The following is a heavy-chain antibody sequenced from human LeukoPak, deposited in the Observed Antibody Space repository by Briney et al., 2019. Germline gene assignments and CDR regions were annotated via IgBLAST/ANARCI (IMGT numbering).Heavy chain of an antibody. CDR2: IYYSGST. Sequence: PSETLSLTCTVSGGSISSSSYYWGWIRQPPGKGLEWIGSIYYSGSTYYNPSLKSRVTISVDTSKNQFSLKLSSVTAADTAVYYCARDGPFPLWLGELTDEAFDIWGQGTMVTVSS. CDR3: ARDGPFPLWLGELTDEAFDI. CDR1: GGSISSSSYY. J-gene: IGHJ3*02. V-gene: IGHV4-39*07. D-gene: IGHD3-10*01.